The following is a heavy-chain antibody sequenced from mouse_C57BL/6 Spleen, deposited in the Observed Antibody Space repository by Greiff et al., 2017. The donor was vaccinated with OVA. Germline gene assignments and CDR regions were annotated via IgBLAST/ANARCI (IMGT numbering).Heavy chain of an antibody. CDR3: ARRNLPGYFDY. Sequence: VQLQQSGPELVKPGASVKISCKASGYTFTDYYMNWVKQSHGKSLEWIGDINPNNGGTSYNQKFKGKATLTVDKSSSTAYMELRSLTSEDSAVYYCARRNLPGYFDYWGQGTTLTVSS. CDR1: GYTFTDYY. CDR2: INPNNGGT. J-gene: IGHJ2*01. V-gene: IGHV1-26*01.